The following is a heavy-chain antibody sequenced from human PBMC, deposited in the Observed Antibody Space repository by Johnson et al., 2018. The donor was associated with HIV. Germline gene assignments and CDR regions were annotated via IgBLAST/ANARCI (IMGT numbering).Heavy chain of an antibody. V-gene: IGHV3-9*01. CDR3: AKDLVVINVRYAFHI. D-gene: IGHD3-22*01. CDR1: GFTFEDYA. CDR2: ISWNSDDI. Sequence: VQLVESGGALVQHGRSLRLSCVASGFTFEDYAMYWVRQAPGTGLEWVSGISWNSDDIDYADSVKGRFTISRDNAKNSLYLQMNTLRPEDTALYYCAKDLVVINVRYAFHIWGQGTMVTVS. J-gene: IGHJ3*02.